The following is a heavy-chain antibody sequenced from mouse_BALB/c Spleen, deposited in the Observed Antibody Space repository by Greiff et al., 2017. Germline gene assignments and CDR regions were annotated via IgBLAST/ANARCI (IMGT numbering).Heavy chain of an antibody. CDR3: ARDPIYYYGKGAMDY. CDR2: INSNGGST. Sequence: EVKLVESGGGLVQPGGSLKLSCAASGFTFSSYGMSWVRQTPDKRLELVATINSNGGSTYYPDSVKGRFTISRDNAKNTLYLQMSSLKSEDTAMYYCARDPIYYYGKGAMDYWGQGTSVTVSS. D-gene: IGHD1-1*01. V-gene: IGHV5-6-3*01. CDR1: GFTFSSYG. J-gene: IGHJ4*01.